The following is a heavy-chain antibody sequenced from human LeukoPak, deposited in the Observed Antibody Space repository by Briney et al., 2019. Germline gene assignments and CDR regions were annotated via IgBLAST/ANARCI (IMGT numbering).Heavy chain of an antibody. Sequence: ESGPTLVKXTQTLTLTCTFSGFSLSTSGVGVGWIPQPPGKALEWLTLISWDDDKRYNPSLKSRLTVTKDVSKSQVVLTLTNVDPVDTATYYCAHRLTGYNSNWYHGYFDYWGPGTLVTVSS. CDR1: GFSLSTSGVG. CDR3: AHRLTGYNSNWYHGYFDY. J-gene: IGHJ4*02. CDR2: ISWDDDK. V-gene: IGHV2-5*02. D-gene: IGHD6-13*01.